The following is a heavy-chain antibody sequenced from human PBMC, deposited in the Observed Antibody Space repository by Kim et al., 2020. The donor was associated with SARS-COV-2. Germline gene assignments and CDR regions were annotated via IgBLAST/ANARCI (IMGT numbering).Heavy chain of an antibody. D-gene: IGHD4-17*01. J-gene: IGHJ4*02. CDR3: ARDAYGNGLLDY. Sequence: YYTPSLQRRVTLSVDTSKNQFSLRLSSVTAADTAVYYCARDAYGNGLLDYWGQGTLVTVSS. V-gene: IGHV4-31*02.